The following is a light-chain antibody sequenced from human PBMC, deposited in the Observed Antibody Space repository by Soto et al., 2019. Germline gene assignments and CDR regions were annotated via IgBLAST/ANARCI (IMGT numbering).Light chain of an antibody. Sequence: DIPMTQSPSSLSASVGDRVTITCRAIQGISNSLDWYQQKPGKVPKLLIYAASTLQSGVPSRFSGSGSGTDFTLTISSLQPEDVATYYCQKYNSAPQITFGQGTRLEIK. J-gene: IGKJ5*01. V-gene: IGKV1-27*01. CDR1: QGISNS. CDR3: QKYNSAPQIT. CDR2: AAS.